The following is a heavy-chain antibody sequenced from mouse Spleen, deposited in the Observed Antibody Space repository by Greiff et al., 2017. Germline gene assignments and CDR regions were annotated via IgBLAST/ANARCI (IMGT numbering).Heavy chain of an antibody. CDR1: GYTFTEYT. CDR3: ARRAYYYGYEGYFDY. V-gene: IGHV1-18*01. J-gene: IGHJ2*01. D-gene: IGHD1-2*01. Sequence: DVQLQESGPELVKPGASVKISCKTSGYTFTEYTMHWVKQSHGKSLEWIGGINPNNGGTSYNQKFKGKATLTVDKSSSTAYMELRSLTSEDSAVYYCARRAYYYGYEGYFDYWGQGTTLTVSS. CDR2: INPNNGGT.